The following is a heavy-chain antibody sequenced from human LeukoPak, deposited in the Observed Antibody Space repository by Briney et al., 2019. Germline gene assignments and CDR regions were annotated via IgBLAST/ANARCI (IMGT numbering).Heavy chain of an antibody. CDR3: ARALDV. V-gene: IGHV3-30*04. CDR2: ISYDGSYT. J-gene: IGHJ6*04. Sequence: GGSLRLSCVDSGLSFNTYAMHWVRQAPGKGLEWVAAISYDGSYTYYRDSVRGRFTISRDNSKDTMYLQMNSLRAEDTAMYYCARALDVWGKGTTVTVSS. CDR1: GLSFNTYA.